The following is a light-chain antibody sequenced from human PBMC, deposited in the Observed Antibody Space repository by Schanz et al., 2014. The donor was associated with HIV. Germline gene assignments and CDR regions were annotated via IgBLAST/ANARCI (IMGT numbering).Light chain of an antibody. V-gene: IGKV3-15*01. J-gene: IGKJ2*01. CDR1: QSVSSN. CDR3: QQYNDNSSI. CDR2: GAS. Sequence: EIVMTQSPATLSASPGERATLSCRASQSVSSNLAWYQQKPGQAPRLLISGASTRATGIPARFSGSGSGTEFTLTISSLQPDDFATYYCQQYNDNSSIFGQGTKLEFK.